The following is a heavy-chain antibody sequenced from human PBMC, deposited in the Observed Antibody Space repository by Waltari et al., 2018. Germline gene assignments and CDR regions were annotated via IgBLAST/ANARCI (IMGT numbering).Heavy chain of an antibody. CDR3: AKDLYGDSTSY. CDR1: GFTFSSYA. J-gene: IGHJ4*02. V-gene: IGHV3-23*04. Sequence: EVQRVESGGGVVQPGGSLRLSCAASGFTFSSYAMSWVRQAPGKGLEWVSASSGSGGSTYYADSVKGLFTISIDNSKNPLYLHMNSLRAEDTAVYYCAKDLYGDSTSYWGQGTLVTVSS. CDR2: SSGSGGST. D-gene: IGHD4-17*01.